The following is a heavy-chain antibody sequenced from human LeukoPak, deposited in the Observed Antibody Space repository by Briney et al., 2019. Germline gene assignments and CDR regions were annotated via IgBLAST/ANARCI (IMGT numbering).Heavy chain of an antibody. J-gene: IGHJ4*02. CDR3: ARVPIGGAFDY. V-gene: IGHV1-46*01. Sequence: GASVKVSCKASGYIFTSYYMHWVRQAPGQGLEWMGIINPSDGSTIYAQMFQGRVTMTRDTSTSTVCMVLTSLTSDDTAVYYCARVPIGGAFDYWGQGTLVTVSS. CDR2: INPSDGST. D-gene: IGHD2/OR15-2a*01. CDR1: GYIFTSYY.